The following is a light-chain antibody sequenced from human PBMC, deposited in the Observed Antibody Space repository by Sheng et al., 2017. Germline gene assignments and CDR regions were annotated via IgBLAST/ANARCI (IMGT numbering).Light chain of an antibody. CDR1: QSINTW. V-gene: IGKV1-5*03. Sequence: DIQLTQSPSTLSASVGDRVTITCRASQSINTWLVWYQQKPGTAPNLLIYKASYLETGVPSRFSGSVSGTEFTLTISSLQPDDFATYYCQQYKSDSWTFGQGTKVEIK. J-gene: IGKJ1*01. CDR2: KAS. CDR3: QQYKSDSWT.